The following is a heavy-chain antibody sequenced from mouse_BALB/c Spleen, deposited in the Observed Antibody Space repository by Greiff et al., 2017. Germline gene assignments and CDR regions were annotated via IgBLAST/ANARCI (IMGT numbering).Heavy chain of an antibody. CDR1: GFTFSSYA. CDR3: ARQGITGFAY. V-gene: IGHV5-9-3*01. D-gene: IGHD2-4*01. Sequence: EVMLVESGGGLVKPGGSLKLSCAASGFTFSSYAMSWVRQTPEKRLEWVATISSGGSYTYYPDSVKGRFTISRDNAKNTLYLQMSSLRSEDTAMYYCARQGITGFAYWGQGTLVTVSA. J-gene: IGHJ3*01. CDR2: ISSGGSYT.